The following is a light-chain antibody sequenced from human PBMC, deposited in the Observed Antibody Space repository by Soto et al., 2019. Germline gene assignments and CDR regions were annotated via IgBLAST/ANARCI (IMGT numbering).Light chain of an antibody. V-gene: IGKV3-20*01. CDR2: GAS. Sequence: EIVLTQSPGTLSLSPGERATLSCRASQSVSSSYLAWYQQKPGQAPRLLIYGASSRATGIPDRFSGSGSGTHFTLTISRLEPEEFAVYYCQQYPGYTFGQGTKLEIK. CDR1: QSVSSSY. J-gene: IGKJ2*01. CDR3: QQYPGYT.